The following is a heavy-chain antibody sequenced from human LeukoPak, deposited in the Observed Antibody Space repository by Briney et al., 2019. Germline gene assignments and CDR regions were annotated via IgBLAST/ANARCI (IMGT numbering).Heavy chain of an antibody. Sequence: ASVKVSCKASGYTFTGYYMHWVRQAPGQGLEWMGWINPNSGGTNYAQKFQGRVTMTRDTSISTAYMELSRLRSDDTAVYYCATGPYDFWSGIPRLIFDYWGQGTLVTVSS. CDR2: INPNSGGT. CDR3: ATGPYDFWSGIPRLIFDY. V-gene: IGHV1-2*02. D-gene: IGHD3-3*01. J-gene: IGHJ4*02. CDR1: GYTFTGYY.